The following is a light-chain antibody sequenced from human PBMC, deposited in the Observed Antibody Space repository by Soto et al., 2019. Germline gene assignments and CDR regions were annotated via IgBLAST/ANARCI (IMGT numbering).Light chain of an antibody. CDR1: QSISSW. CDR3: QQYNAN. Sequence: DIQMTQSPSTMSATVGDRVTIICRASQSISSWLAWYQSKPGKAPKLLIYDASTLKSGVPSRFSGSGSGTEFTLTISSLQPDDFATYYCQQYNANFGQGTKV. V-gene: IGKV1-5*02. J-gene: IGKJ1*01. CDR2: DAS.